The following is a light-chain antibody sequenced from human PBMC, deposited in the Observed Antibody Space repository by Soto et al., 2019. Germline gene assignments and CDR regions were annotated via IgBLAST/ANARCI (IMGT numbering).Light chain of an antibody. Sequence: QSVLTQPPSASGTPGQRVTISCSGSSSNIGSNTVNWYQPLPGTAPKLLIYSNNQRPSGVPERSSGSKSGTSASLAISGLQSEDEADYYCAAWDDSLNGPVFGGGTKLTVL. V-gene: IGLV1-44*01. CDR1: SSNIGSNT. J-gene: IGLJ2*01. CDR3: AAWDDSLNGPV. CDR2: SNN.